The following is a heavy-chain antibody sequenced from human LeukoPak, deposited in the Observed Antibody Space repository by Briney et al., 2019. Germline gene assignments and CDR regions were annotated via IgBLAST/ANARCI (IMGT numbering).Heavy chain of an antibody. CDR1: GGSISSYY. Sequence: PSETLSLTCTVSGGSISSYYWSWIRQPPGKGLEWIGYIYYSGSTNYNPSLKSRVTISVDTSKNQFSLKLSSVTAEDTAVYYCVKGRRPGIPYDYWGQGTLVTVSS. D-gene: IGHD6-6*01. CDR2: IYYSGST. V-gene: IGHV4-59*01. CDR3: VKGRRPGIPYDY. J-gene: IGHJ4*02.